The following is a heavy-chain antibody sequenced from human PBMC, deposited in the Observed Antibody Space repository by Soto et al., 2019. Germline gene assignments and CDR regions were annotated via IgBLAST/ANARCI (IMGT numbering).Heavy chain of an antibody. CDR1: GGTFSSYS. J-gene: IGHJ4*02. V-gene: IGHV1-69*01. CDR3: GRDGGRHSGGIDY. CDR2: IIPSFGTA. D-gene: IGHD1-26*01. Sequence: QVQLVQSGAEVTKPGSSVKVSCKASGGTFSSYSINWVRQAPGQGLEWMGEIIPSFGTANYAQKFQGRVTITADESTRTVYMALRSMRSKDTGVYYCGRDGGRHSGGIDYWGQGTLVTVSS.